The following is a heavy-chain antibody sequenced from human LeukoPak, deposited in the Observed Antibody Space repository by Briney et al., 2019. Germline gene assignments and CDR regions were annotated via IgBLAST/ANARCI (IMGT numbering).Heavy chain of an antibody. J-gene: IGHJ4*02. D-gene: IGHD5-18*01. CDR2: INEYGSST. CDR3: ARDAPGNTALDY. CDR1: TFTFVSYW. Sequence: GGSLRLSCAASTFTFVSYWMHWVRQAPGKGLVWVSRINEYGSSTDFADSVNGRFTISRDNAKNTLYLQMNSLRAEDTAVYYCARDAPGNTALDYWGQGTLVTVSS. V-gene: IGHV3-74*01.